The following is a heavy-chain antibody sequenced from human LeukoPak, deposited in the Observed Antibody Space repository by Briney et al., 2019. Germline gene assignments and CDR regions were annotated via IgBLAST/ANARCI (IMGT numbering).Heavy chain of an antibody. D-gene: IGHD3-9*01. Sequence: GSLRLSCAASGFTSSSYGMHWVRQAPGKGLEWEAVIWYDGSNKYYADSVKGRFTISRDNSKNTLYLQMNSLRAEDTAVYYCASSPDNNWFDPWGQGTLVTVSS. CDR1: GFTSSSYG. CDR3: ASSPDNNWFDP. V-gene: IGHV3-33*01. J-gene: IGHJ5*02. CDR2: IWYDGSNK.